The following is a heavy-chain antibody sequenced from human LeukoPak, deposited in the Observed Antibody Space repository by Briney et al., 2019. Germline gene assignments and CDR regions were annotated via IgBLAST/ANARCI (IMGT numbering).Heavy chain of an antibody. CDR1: GFTFSNYG. V-gene: IGHV3-48*02. J-gene: IGHJ4*02. Sequence: GGSLRLSCAASGFTFSNYGMNWVRQAPGKGLEWVSYISSRGSTTYYPDSVKGRFTISRDNAKNSLYLQMNSLRDEDTAVYYRARSYYYGSGSDYWGQGTLVTVSS. CDR3: ARSYYYGSGSDY. D-gene: IGHD3-10*01. CDR2: ISSRGSTT.